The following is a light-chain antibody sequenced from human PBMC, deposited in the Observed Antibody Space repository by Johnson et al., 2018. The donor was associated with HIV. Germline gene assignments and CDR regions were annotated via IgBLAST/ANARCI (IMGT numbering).Light chain of an antibody. J-gene: IGLJ1*01. V-gene: IGLV1-51*01. CDR1: SSNIGNNY. CDR3: GTWDSSLTSYV. CDR2: DNN. Sequence: QSVLTQPPSVSAAPGQKVTISCSGSSSNIGNNYVSWYQHLPGTAPKLLIYDNNKRPSGIPGRFSGSKSGPSATLGITGLQTGDEADYYCGTWDSSLTSYVFGAGTKVTVL.